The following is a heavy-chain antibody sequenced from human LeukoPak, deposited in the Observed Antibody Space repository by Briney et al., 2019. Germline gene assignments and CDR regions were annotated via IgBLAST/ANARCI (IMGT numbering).Heavy chain of an antibody. CDR1: GFTFSSYS. CDR3: ARELAIVVVIATPSYAFDI. Sequence: GGSLRLSCAASGFTFSSYSMNWVRQAPGKGLEWVSSISSSSSYIYYADSVKGRFTISRDNAKNSLYLQMNSLRAEDTAVYYCARELAIVVVIATPSYAFDIWGQGTMVTVSS. D-gene: IGHD2-21*01. J-gene: IGHJ3*02. CDR2: ISSSSSYI. V-gene: IGHV3-21*01.